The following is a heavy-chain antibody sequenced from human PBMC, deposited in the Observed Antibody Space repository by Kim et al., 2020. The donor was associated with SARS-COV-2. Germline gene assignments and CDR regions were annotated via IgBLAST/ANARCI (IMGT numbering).Heavy chain of an antibody. J-gene: IGHJ3*02. V-gene: IGHV1-18*04. CDR3: ARDSASSDYYGSGSYYIDAFDI. CDR1: GYTFTSYG. D-gene: IGHD3-10*01. Sequence: ASVKVSCKASGYTFTSYGISWVRQAPGQGLEWMGWISAYNGNTNYAQKLQGRVTMTTDTSTSTAYMELRSLRSDDTAVYYCARDSASSDYYGSGSYYIDAFDIWGQGTMVTVSS. CDR2: ISAYNGNT.